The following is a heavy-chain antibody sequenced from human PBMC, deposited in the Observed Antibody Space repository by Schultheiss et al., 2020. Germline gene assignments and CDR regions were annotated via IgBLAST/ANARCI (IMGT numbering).Heavy chain of an antibody. CDR3: ARQGVIAAHKIWFDP. J-gene: IGHJ5*02. CDR2: TYYVSKWYN. Sequence: SQTLSLTCAISGDSVSRNSAAWNWIRQSPSRGFEWLGRTYYVSKWYNDYAVSVKSRISINPDTSKNQFSLQLNSVTSEDTAVYYCARQGVIAAHKIWFDPWGQGTLVTVSS. V-gene: IGHV6-1*01. D-gene: IGHD6-6*01. CDR1: GDSVSRNSAA.